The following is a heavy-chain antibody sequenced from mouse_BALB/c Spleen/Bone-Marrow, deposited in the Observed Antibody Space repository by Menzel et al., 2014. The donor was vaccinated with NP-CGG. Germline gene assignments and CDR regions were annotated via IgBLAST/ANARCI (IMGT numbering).Heavy chain of an antibody. D-gene: IGHD1-2*01. CDR3: ARWNGYYAMDY. J-gene: IGHJ4*01. CDR1: GYSITSGYS. CDR2: IHYSGGT. Sequence: DVKLQESGPALVKPSQSLSLTCTVTGYSITSGYSWHWIRQFPGNTLEWMGYIHYSGGTNYNPSLKSRISITRDTSKNQFFLQLNPVTTEDTATYYCARWNGYYAMDYWGQGTSVTVSS. V-gene: IGHV3-1*02.